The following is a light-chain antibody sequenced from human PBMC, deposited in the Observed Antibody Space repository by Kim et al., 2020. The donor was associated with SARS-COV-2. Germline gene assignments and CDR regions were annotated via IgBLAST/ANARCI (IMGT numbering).Light chain of an antibody. CDR2: DVS. Sequence: GQSVTISCTGTSSDVVGYNYVSWYQQHPGKAPNLMIYDVSKRPSGVPDRFSGSKSGNTASLTISGLQAEDEADYYCCSYAGSYTWVFGGGTQLTVL. V-gene: IGLV2-11*01. CDR3: CSYAGSYTWV. CDR1: SSDVVGYNY. J-gene: IGLJ3*02.